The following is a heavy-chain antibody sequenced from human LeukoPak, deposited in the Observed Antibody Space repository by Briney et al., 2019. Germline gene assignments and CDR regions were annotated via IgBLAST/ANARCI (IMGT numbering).Heavy chain of an antibody. CDR3: AREVLELRYNWFDP. J-gene: IGHJ5*02. CDR2: IYTSGST. Sequence: PSQTLSLTCTVSGGSISSGSYYWSWIRQPAGKGLEWVGRIYTSGSTNYNPSLKSRVTISVDTSKNQFSLKLSSVTAADTAVYYCAREVLELRYNWFDPWGQGTLVTVSS. D-gene: IGHD1-7*01. V-gene: IGHV4-61*02. CDR1: GGSISSGSYY.